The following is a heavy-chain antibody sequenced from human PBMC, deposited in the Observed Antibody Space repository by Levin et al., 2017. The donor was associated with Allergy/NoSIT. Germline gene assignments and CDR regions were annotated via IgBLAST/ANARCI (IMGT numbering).Heavy chain of an antibody. CDR2: IKQDGSEK. CDR1: GFTFSSYW. Sequence: GESLKISCAASGFTFSSYWMSWVRQAPGKGLEWVANIKQDGSEKYYVDSVKGRFTISRDNAKNSLYLQMNSLRAEDTAVYYCASRWLRIDYAFDIWGQGTMVTVSS. CDR3: ASRWLRIDYAFDI. J-gene: IGHJ3*02. D-gene: IGHD5-12*01. V-gene: IGHV3-7*01.